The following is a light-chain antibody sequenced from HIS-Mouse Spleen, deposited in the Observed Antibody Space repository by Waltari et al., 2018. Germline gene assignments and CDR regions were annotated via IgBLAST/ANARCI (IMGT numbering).Light chain of an antibody. V-gene: IGLV2-11*01. CDR1: SSDGGGYNY. CDR3: CSYAGSYTWV. J-gene: IGLJ3*02. CDR2: DVS. Sequence: QSALTQPRSVSAPPRQSVTISCTGTSSDGGGYNYVSWYQQHPGKAPQLMIYDVSKRPSGVPDRFSGSKSGNTASLTISGLQAEDEADYYCCSYAGSYTWVFGGGTKLTVL.